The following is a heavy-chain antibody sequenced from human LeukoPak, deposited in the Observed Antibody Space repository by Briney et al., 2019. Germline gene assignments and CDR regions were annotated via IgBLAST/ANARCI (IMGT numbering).Heavy chain of an antibody. CDR3: AKDGGKTTLRNIFDS. D-gene: IGHD1-14*01. J-gene: IGHJ4*02. CDR2: IKQDGSEK. V-gene: IGHV3-7*01. CDR1: GFTFSSYW. Sequence: GGSLRLSCAASGFTFSSYWMSWVRQAPGKGLEWVANIKQDGSEKYYVDSVKGRFTIFRDNSKNTLFLQMNSLTEDDTAIYYCAKDGGKTTLRNIFDSWGQGTLVTVSS.